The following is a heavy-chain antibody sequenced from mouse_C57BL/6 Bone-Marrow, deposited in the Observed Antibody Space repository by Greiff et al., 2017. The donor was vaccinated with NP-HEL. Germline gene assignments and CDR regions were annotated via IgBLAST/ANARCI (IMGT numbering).Heavy chain of an antibody. CDR1: GYTFTNYW. D-gene: IGHD2-4*01. Sequence: QVHVKQSGAELVRPGTSVKMSCKASGYTFTNYWIGWVKQRPGHGLEWIGDIYPGGGYTNYNEKFKGKATLTADKSSSTAYMQFSSLTSEDSAIYYCARYDFTGVFAYWGQGTLVTVSA. CDR2: IYPGGGYT. V-gene: IGHV1-63*01. CDR3: ARYDFTGVFAY. J-gene: IGHJ3*01.